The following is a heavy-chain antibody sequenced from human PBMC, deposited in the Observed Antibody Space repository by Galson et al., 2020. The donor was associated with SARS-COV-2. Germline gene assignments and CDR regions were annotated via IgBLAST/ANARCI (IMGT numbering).Heavy chain of an antibody. CDR2: ISAYNGNT. D-gene: IGHD6-19*01. CDR1: GYTFTSYG. J-gene: IGHJ4*02. Sequence: GASVKVSCKASGYTFTSYGISWVRQAPGQGLEWMGWISAYNGNTNYAQKLQGRVTMTTDTSTSTAYMELRSLRSDDTAVYYCARDMQWVVRGYFDYWGQGTLVTVSS. CDR3: ARDMQWVVRGYFDY. V-gene: IGHV1-18*01.